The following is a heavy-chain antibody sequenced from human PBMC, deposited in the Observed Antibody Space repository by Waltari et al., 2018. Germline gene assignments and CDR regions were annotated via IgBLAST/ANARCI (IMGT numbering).Heavy chain of an antibody. J-gene: IGHJ6*02. Sequence: QVQLQQWGAGLLKPSETLSLTCAVYGGSFSGYYWSWIRQPPGKGLEWLWEINHSGSTNYNPSLKSRVTISVDPAKNQFSLKLSSVTAADTAVNYCARERRYCSSTSCYSYYYYGMDVWGQGTTVTVSS. CDR1: GGSFSGYY. CDR2: INHSGST. D-gene: IGHD2-2*01. CDR3: ARERRYCSSTSCYSYYYYGMDV. V-gene: IGHV4-34*01.